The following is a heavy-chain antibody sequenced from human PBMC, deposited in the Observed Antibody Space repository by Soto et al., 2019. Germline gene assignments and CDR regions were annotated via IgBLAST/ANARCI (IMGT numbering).Heavy chain of an antibody. CDR1: GFTFSSYA. V-gene: IGHV3-30-3*01. J-gene: IGHJ4*02. Sequence: GGSLRLSCAASGFTFSSYAIQWVRQAPGKGLEWVAVISNDGSNKYYEDSVKGRFTISRDNSKNTLYLQMNSLRAEDTAVYYCARATGADKEDYWGQGTLVTVSS. CDR2: ISNDGSNK. D-gene: IGHD3-10*01. CDR3: ARATGADKEDY.